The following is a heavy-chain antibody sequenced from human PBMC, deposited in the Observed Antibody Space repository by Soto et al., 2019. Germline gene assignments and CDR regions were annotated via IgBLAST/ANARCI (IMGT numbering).Heavy chain of an antibody. CDR3: ATVLGGYSGSRGTFDL. Sequence: GASVKVSCKASGGSFTNYGISWLRQAPGQGLEWMGGSIPIFETTNYAQNFQGRVTITADESTGTSSMELSGLKSADTAVYFCATVLGGYSGSRGTFDLWGQGTLVTVSS. CDR2: SIPIFETT. CDR1: GGSFTNYG. J-gene: IGHJ4*02. V-gene: IGHV1-69*13. D-gene: IGHD1-26*01.